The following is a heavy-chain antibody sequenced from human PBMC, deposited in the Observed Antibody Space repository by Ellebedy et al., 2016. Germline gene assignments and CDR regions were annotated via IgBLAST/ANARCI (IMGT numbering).Heavy chain of an antibody. J-gene: IGHJ4*02. Sequence: ASVKVSCKASGYTFTSYGISWVRQAPGQRLEWMGWINAGNGNTKYSQKFQGRVTITRDTSASTAYMELSSLRSEDTAVYYCARATVAGSREADYWGQGTLVTVSS. CDR2: INAGNGNT. CDR3: ARATVAGSREADY. CDR1: GYTFTSYG. D-gene: IGHD6-19*01. V-gene: IGHV1-3*01.